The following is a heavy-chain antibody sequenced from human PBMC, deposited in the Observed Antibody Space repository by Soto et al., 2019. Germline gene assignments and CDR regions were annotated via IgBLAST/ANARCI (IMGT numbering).Heavy chain of an antibody. D-gene: IGHD2-21*02. CDR3: ATPGGRDFNAFDV. Sequence: GESLKISCKGSGYTFTRNWIGWVRQMPGKGLEWMGIIFPVDSDTRYSPSSQGQVTISADNSISTAYLQWSSLKASDTAIYYCATPGGRDFNAFDVWGQGTMVTVSS. V-gene: IGHV5-51*01. CDR1: GYTFTRNW. J-gene: IGHJ3*01. CDR2: IFPVDSDT.